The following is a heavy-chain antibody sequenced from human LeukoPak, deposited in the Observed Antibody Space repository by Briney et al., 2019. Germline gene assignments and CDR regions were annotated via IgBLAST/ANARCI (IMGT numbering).Heavy chain of an antibody. V-gene: IGHV1-2*04. J-gene: IGHJ2*01. D-gene: IGHD1-26*01. CDR2: INPNSGGT. Sequence: ASVKVSCKASGYIFTGYYMHWVRQAPGQGLEWMGWINPNSGGTNYAQKFQGWVTMTRDTSISTAYMELSRLRSDDTAVYYCARDPQEGAPGYFDLWGRGTLVTVSS. CDR1: GYIFTGYY. CDR3: ARDPQEGAPGYFDL.